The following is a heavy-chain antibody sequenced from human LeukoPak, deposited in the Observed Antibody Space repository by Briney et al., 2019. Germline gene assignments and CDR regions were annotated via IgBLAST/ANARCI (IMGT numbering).Heavy chain of an antibody. D-gene: IGHD2-15*01. CDR3: ARDIRSLTYYFDY. CDR2: INPNTGGT. CDR1: GYTFTSYY. Sequence: ASVKVSCKASGYTFTSYYMHWVRQAPGQGLEWMGWINPNTGGTNYAQNFQARVTMTRDTSINTAYMELSSLRSDDTAVYYCARDIRSLTYYFDYWGQGTLVTVSS. J-gene: IGHJ4*02. V-gene: IGHV1-2*02.